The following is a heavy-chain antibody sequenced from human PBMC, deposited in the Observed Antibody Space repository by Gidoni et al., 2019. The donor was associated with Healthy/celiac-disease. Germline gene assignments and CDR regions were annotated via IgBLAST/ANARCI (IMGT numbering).Heavy chain of an antibody. D-gene: IGHD2-21*02. V-gene: IGHV1-69*01. CDR1: GGTFSSYA. CDR2: IIPIFGTA. J-gene: IGHJ4*02. Sequence: QVQLVQSGAEVKKPGSSVKVSCKASGGTFSSYAISWVRQAPGQGLEWMGGIIPIFGTANYAQKFQGRVTITADESTSTAYMELSSLRSEDTAVYYCASVIAYCGGDCYPLYTHFDYWGQGTLVTVSS. CDR3: ASVIAYCGGDCYPLYTHFDY.